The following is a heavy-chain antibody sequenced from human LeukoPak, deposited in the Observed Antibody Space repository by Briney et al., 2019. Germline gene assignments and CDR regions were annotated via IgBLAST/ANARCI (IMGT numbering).Heavy chain of an antibody. J-gene: IGHJ6*02. CDR1: GGSFSGYY. V-gene: IGHV4-34*01. CDR3: ARAPYYYGSGRAPPLNV. Sequence: PSETLSLTCAVDGGSFSGYYWSWIRQPPGKGLGWIGEINHSGSTNYNPSLKSRVAISVDTSKNQFSLKLSSVTAADTAVYYCARAPYYYGSGRAPPLNVWGQGTTVTVSS. D-gene: IGHD3-10*01. CDR2: INHSGST.